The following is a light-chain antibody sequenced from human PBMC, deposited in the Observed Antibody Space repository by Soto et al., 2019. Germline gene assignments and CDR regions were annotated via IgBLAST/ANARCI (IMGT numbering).Light chain of an antibody. V-gene: IGKV3-20*01. CDR3: QQYGSSPRT. Sequence: DIVLTQSPGTLSLSPRERATLSCRASQSVGSIYLAWYQQKYGQAPRLLIHGASNRASGIPDRFSGSGSGTDFTLTTSRLEPEDFAVYYCQQYGSSPRTFGQGTKVDIK. CDR1: QSVGSIY. CDR2: GAS. J-gene: IGKJ1*01.